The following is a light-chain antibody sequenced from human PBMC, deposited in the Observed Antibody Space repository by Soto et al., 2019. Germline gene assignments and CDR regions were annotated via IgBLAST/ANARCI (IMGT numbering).Light chain of an antibody. J-gene: IGKJ1*01. CDR1: QTISSW. Sequence: DIQMTQAPSTLSGSVGDRVTITCRASQTISSWLAWYQQKPGKAPKLLIYKASTLKSGVPSRFSGSGFGTDFTLTISRLQPEDFATYYCLLDFGYFWAFGQGTKVDTK. V-gene: IGKV1-5*03. CDR3: LLDFGYFWA. CDR2: KAS.